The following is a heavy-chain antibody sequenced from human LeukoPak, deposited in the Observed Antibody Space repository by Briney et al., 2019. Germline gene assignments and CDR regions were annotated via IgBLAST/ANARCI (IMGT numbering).Heavy chain of an antibody. CDR2: ISSSSSYT. V-gene: IGHV3-11*06. CDR1: GFTFSDYY. CDR3: ARDALTGAEYFQH. J-gene: IGHJ1*01. D-gene: IGHD3-9*01. Sequence: GGSLRLSCAASGFTFSDYYMSWIRQAPGKGLEWVSYISSSSSYTNYADSVKGRFTISRDNAKNSLYLQMNSLRAEDTAVYYCARDALTGAEYFQHWGQGTLVTVPS.